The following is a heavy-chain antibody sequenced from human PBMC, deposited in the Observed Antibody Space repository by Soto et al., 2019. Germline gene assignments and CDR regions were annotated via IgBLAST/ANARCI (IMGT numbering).Heavy chain of an antibody. D-gene: IGHD3-10*01. V-gene: IGHV3-23*01. CDR1: GFAFSSQA. Sequence: DEQLLESGGGLVQPGGSLRLSCAATGFAFSSQAMSWVRQAPGKGLEWVSGISGSGSTLYYADSVKGRFTISRDNSMNPLYLQMNSLRAADTAVYYCAKVLIWFGQRFGLDVWGQGTTVTVSS. CDR3: AKVLIWFGQRFGLDV. J-gene: IGHJ6*02. CDR2: ISGSGSTL.